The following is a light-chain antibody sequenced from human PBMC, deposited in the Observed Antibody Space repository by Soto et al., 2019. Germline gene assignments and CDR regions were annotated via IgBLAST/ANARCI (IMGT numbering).Light chain of an antibody. Sequence: EIVLTQSPGTLSLSPGERATLSCRASQSVSSSYLAWYQQKRGQPPRLLIYGASNRATGIPERISGSGSGTDFTLTISRLEPEDFAVYYCQQYGLLPQTFGLGTKLEIK. CDR1: QSVSSSY. J-gene: IGKJ2*01. CDR3: QQYGLLPQT. V-gene: IGKV3-20*01. CDR2: GAS.